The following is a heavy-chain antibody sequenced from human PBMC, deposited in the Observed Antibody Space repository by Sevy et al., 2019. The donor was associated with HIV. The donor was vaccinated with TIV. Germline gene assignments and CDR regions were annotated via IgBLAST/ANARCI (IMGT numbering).Heavy chain of an antibody. J-gene: IGHJ4*02. Sequence: ASVTVSCKASGYTFTSYGISWVRQAPGQGLEWMGCNSAYNGNTNYAQKLQGRVTMTTDTSTSKAYMELRSLRSDDTAVYYCAGGNYDSIVYLDGGFEWGQGTLVTVSS. CDR2: NSAYNGNT. V-gene: IGHV1-18*01. CDR1: GYTFTSYG. CDR3: AGGNYDSIVYLDGGFE. D-gene: IGHD3-22*01.